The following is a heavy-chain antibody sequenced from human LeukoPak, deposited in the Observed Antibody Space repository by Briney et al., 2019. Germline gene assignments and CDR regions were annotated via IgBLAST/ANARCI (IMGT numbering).Heavy chain of an antibody. CDR3: ARSGRYEIYGDYRFSAGVDY. Sequence: GASVKVSCKASGYTFTSYDINWVRQATGQGLEWMGWMNPSSGNTGYAQKFQGRVTMTRNTSISTAYMELSSLRSEDTAVYYCARSGRYEIYGDYRFSAGVDYWGQGTLVTVSS. V-gene: IGHV1-8*01. D-gene: IGHD4-17*01. J-gene: IGHJ4*02. CDR2: MNPSSGNT. CDR1: GYTFTSYD.